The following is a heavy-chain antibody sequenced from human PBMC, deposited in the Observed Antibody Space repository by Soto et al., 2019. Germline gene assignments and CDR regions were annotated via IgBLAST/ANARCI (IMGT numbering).Heavy chain of an antibody. Sequence: EVQLVESGGGLVQPGGSLRLSCAASGFTFSYAWINWVRQAPGKGLEWVGRIKSRADGGTTDFAAPVKGRFAISRDNAKNILFLQMNSLQIEDTAVYYCTKDHYNSVTIIRFDYWGRGALVTVSS. V-gene: IGHV3-15*07. CDR3: TKDHYNSVTIIRFDY. J-gene: IGHJ4*01. CDR1: GFTFSYAW. CDR2: IKSRADGGTT. D-gene: IGHD1-26*01.